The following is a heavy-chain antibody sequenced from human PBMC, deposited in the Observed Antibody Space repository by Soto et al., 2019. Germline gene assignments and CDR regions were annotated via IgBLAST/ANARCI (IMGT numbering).Heavy chain of an antibody. Sequence: QAQLVQSGAEVKKPGASVKVSCKTSGFPFTSYGINWVRQAPGKGLEGMGWISAYNGHTDYAQNIQGRVTMTTDTSTTTAYMELKSLRSDDTAVYYCARDQTTRWELRPPGYWGQGTLVTVSS. CDR2: ISAYNGHT. CDR3: ARDQTTRWELRPPGY. D-gene: IGHD1-26*01. J-gene: IGHJ4*02. V-gene: IGHV1-18*04. CDR1: GFPFTSYG.